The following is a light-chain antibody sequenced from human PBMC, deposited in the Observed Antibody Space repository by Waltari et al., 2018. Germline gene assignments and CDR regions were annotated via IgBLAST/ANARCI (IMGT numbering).Light chain of an antibody. Sequence: EIVLTQSPGTLSLSPGERATLSCRASQSVSRYLAWYQQKPGQAPRLLIYDGSSRATGIPDRFSGSGSGTDFSLTIIRLEPEDFAVYYCQKYGSLPATFGQGTKVEIK. J-gene: IGKJ1*01. V-gene: IGKV3-20*01. CDR1: QSVSRY. CDR3: QKYGSLPAT. CDR2: DGS.